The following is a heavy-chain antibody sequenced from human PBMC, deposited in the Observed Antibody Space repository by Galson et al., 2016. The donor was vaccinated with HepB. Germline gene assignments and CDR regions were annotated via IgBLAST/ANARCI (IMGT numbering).Heavy chain of an antibody. V-gene: IGHV3-15*01. CDR2: IKSKTDGGTT. CDR1: GFTFSNAW. Sequence: FLRLSCAASGFTFSNAWMSWVRQAPGKGLEWVGRIKSKTDGGTTDYAAPVKGRFSISRDDSKNTLYLQMNSLKTEDTTVYYCRYGMDVWGQGTTVTVSS. CDR3: RYGMDV. J-gene: IGHJ6*02.